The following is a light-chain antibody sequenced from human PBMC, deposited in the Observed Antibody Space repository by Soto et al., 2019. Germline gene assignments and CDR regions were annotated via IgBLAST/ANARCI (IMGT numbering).Light chain of an antibody. V-gene: IGKV3-20*01. CDR3: QQYGSSPLT. CDR2: GTS. CDR1: QYVSTTF. Sequence: EIVLTQSPGTLSLSPGERATLSCRANQYVSTTFFAWYQQKPGQAPRLLIYGTSNRATGIPDRFSGSGSGTDFTLTISRPEPEDFAVYYCQQYGSSPLTFGGGTRMEIK. J-gene: IGKJ4*01.